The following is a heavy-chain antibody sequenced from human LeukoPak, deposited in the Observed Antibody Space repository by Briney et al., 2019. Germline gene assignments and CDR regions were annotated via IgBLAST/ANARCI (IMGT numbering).Heavy chain of an antibody. V-gene: IGHV1-18*01. Sequence: GASVKVSCKASGYTFTSYGISWVRQAPGQGLEWMGWISAYNGNTNYAQKLQGRVTMTRDTSISTAYMELSRLRSDDTAVYYCARTRRPNGPDAPNLDYWGQGTLVTVSS. D-gene: IGHD2-2*01. CDR3: ARTRRPNGPDAPNLDY. CDR1: GYTFTSYG. CDR2: ISAYNGNT. J-gene: IGHJ4*02.